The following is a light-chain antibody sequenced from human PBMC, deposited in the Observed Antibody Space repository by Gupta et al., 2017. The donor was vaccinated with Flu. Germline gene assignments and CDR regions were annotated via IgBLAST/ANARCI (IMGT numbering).Light chain of an antibody. Sequence: SYQLTQPPSVSVSPGQTAIITCSGNRLGDKYTSWYRHKPGQPPVLIIYQDNKRPSGISERVSGSNSGSTATLTISGTQAMDEADYYCQAWDNNAWVFGGLTRLTVL. CDR1: RLGDKY. CDR3: QAWDNNAWV. V-gene: IGLV3-1*01. J-gene: IGLJ3*02. CDR2: QDN.